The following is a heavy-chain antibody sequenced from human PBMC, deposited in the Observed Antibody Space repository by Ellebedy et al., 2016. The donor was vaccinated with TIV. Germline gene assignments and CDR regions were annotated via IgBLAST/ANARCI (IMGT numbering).Heavy chain of an antibody. CDR3: ARFVAAHGYDF. V-gene: IGHV4-59*02. Sequence: MPSETLSLTCTVSSGSVSSFYWNWIRQPPGKGLEWIGYMYFSGGTNSNPSPKSRVTISVDTSNNRFSLTLDSVTAADTAVYYCARFVAAHGYDFWGQGTLVTVSS. D-gene: IGHD6-25*01. CDR1: SGSVSSFY. CDR2: MYFSGGT. J-gene: IGHJ4*02.